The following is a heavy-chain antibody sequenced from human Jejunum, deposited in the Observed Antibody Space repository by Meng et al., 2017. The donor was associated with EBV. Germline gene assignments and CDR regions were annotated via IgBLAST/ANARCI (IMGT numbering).Heavy chain of an antibody. Sequence: VQLVGAGGGFVQPGGSLRLSCAASGFTLSDHWIHWVRQAPGEGLMWVSRINPDGRTINYGDSVKGRFTISRDNAKNTVYLQMNSLRAEDTAVYYCTRAGYYRFDYWGQGALVTVSS. D-gene: IGHD1-26*01. V-gene: IGHV3-74*01. J-gene: IGHJ4*02. CDR3: TRAGYYRFDY. CDR1: GFTLSDHW. CDR2: INPDGRTI.